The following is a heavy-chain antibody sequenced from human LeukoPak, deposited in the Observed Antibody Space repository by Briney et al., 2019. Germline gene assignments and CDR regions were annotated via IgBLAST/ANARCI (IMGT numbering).Heavy chain of an antibody. V-gene: IGHV3-30-3*01. CDR1: GFTFSGYA. D-gene: IGHD6-13*01. CDR2: ISYDGSNK. J-gene: IGHJ4*02. CDR3: ASDSSSWYYFDY. Sequence: PGRSLRLSCAASGFTFSGYAMHWVRQAPGKGLEWVAVISYDGSNKYYADSVKGRFTISRDNSKNTLYLQMNSLRAEDTAVYYCASDSSSWYYFDYWGQGTLVTVSS.